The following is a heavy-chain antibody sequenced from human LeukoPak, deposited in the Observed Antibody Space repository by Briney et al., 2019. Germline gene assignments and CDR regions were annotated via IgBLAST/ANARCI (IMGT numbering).Heavy chain of an antibody. D-gene: IGHD6-19*01. Sequence: ASVKVSCKASGYTFTGYYMHWVRQAPRQGLEWMGWINPNSGGTNYAQKFQGRVTMTRDTSISTAYMELSKLRSDDTAVYYCARDAQWLVNFDYWGQGTLVTVSS. V-gene: IGHV1-2*02. CDR2: INPNSGGT. CDR1: GYTFTGYY. J-gene: IGHJ4*02. CDR3: ARDAQWLVNFDY.